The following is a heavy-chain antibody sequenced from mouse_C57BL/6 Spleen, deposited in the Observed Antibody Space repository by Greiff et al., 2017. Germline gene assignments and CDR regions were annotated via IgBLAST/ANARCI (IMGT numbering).Heavy chain of an antibody. CDR2: INPSNGGT. V-gene: IGHV1-53*01. CDR3: AKAYYEALTNVGY. CDR1: GYNFTSYW. Sequence: QVQLQQPGPELVKPGASVKLSCPASGYNFTSYWMHWVKQRPGQGLAWIGNINPSNGGTTYNEKFQSKATLTVDKTSRTAYMQISSLTSESTAVYYYAKAYYEALTNVGYGGQGTTLTVSS. J-gene: IGHJ2*01. D-gene: IGHD1-1*01.